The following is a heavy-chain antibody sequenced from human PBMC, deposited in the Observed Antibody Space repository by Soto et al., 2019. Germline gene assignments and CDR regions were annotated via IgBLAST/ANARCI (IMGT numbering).Heavy chain of an antibody. CDR3: VREGSGWSSRGSFDL. CDR1: GFSFSNYA. D-gene: IGHD6-19*01. J-gene: IGHJ3*01. V-gene: IGHV3-23*01. Sequence: HPGGSLRLSGAASGFSFSNYAMNWVRQAPGKGLEWVSVISGSGGRASYADSVQGRFTISRDNSNNTLYLQMNSLRAEDTAIYSCVREGSGWSSRGSFDLWGRATMVTVSS. CDR2: ISGSGGRA.